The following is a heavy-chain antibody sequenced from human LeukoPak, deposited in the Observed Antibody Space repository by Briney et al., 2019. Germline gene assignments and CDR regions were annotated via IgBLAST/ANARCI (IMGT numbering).Heavy chain of an antibody. CDR2: IRSSGSIK. CDR1: GFTFSSYA. Sequence: GGSLRLFCAASGFTFSSYAMTWVRQAPGKGLEWVSYIRSSGSIKYYADSVKGRFTISRDNAKNSLYLQMNSLRAEDTAVYYCARDRDNWNYGDFDYWGQGTLVTVSS. CDR3: ARDRDNWNYGDFDY. D-gene: IGHD1-7*01. J-gene: IGHJ4*02. V-gene: IGHV3-48*03.